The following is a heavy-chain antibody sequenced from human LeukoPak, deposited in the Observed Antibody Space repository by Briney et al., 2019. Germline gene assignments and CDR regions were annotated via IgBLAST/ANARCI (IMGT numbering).Heavy chain of an antibody. CDR1: GYTLTELS. J-gene: IGHJ6*02. D-gene: IGHD3-16*01. CDR3: ATDLGAAMLVPPGYYYGMDV. Sequence: GASVKVSCKVSGYTLTELSMHWVRQAPGKGLEWMGGFDPEDGETIYAQKFQGRVTMTEDTSTDTAYMELSSLRSEDTAVYYCATDLGAAMLVPPGYYYGMDVWGQGTTVTVSS. CDR2: FDPEDGET. V-gene: IGHV1-24*01.